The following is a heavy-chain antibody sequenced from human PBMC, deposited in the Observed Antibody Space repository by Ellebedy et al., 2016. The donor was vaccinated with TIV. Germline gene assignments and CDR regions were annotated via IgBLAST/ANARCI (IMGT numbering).Heavy chain of an antibody. CDR2: ISGDGDRT. D-gene: IGHD2-21*02. J-gene: IGHJ6*02. CDR3: AKRNGDLGKYYHYYGMDV. Sequence: GGSLRLSXAASGFTFSKYAMSWVRQAPGSGLEWVSVISGDGDRTYYADSVKGRFTISRDNSKNTLYLQMDSLRVDDTAVYYCAKRNGDLGKYYHYYGMDVWGQGTTVAVSS. V-gene: IGHV3-23*01. CDR1: GFTFSKYA.